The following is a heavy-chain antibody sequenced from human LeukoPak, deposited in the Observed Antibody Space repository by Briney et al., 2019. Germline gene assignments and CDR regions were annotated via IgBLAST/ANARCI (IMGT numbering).Heavy chain of an antibody. D-gene: IGHD3-3*01. CDR3: AREGRDGTIFGVVDY. J-gene: IGHJ4*02. V-gene: IGHV1-2*06. Sequence: ASVKVSCKXSGYAFTGYYMHWVRQAPGQGLEWMGRINPNSGGTNYAQKFQGRVTMTRDTSISTAYMELSRLRSDDTAVYYWAREGRDGTIFGVVDYWGQGTLVTVSS. CDR2: INPNSGGT. CDR1: GYAFTGYY.